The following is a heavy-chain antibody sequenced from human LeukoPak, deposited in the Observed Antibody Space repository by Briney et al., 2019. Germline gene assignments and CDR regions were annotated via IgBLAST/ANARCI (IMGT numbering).Heavy chain of an antibody. J-gene: IGHJ4*02. Sequence: GGSLRLSCAASGFTFSSYGMHWVRQAPGKGLEWVAFIRYDGSNKYYADSVKGRFTISRDNSKNTLYLQMNSLRAEDTAVYYCNGYSYGPTTSLSSRTDYWGQGTLVTVSS. D-gene: IGHD5-18*01. V-gene: IGHV3-30*02. CDR3: NGYSYGPTTSLSSRTDY. CDR1: GFTFSSYG. CDR2: IRYDGSNK.